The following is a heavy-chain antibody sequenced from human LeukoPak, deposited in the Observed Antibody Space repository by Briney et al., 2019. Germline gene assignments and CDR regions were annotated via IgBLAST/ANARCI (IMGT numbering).Heavy chain of an antibody. CDR1: GYTFTSYY. D-gene: IGHD3-22*01. J-gene: IGHJ4*02. CDR3: ARSGGYYYDSSGYSKPDY. Sequence: ASVKVSCKASGYTFTSYYMHWVRQAPGQGLEWMGIINPSGGSTSYAQKFQGRVTMTRDTSTSTVYMELSSLRSEDTAVYYCARSGGYYYDSSGYSKPDYWGQGTLVTVSS. V-gene: IGHV1-46*01. CDR2: INPSGGST.